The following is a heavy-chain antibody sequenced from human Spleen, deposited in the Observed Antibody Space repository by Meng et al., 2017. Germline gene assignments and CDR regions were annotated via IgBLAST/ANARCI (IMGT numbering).Heavy chain of an antibody. CDR3: AHGISRVDA. V-gene: IGHV2-5*02. CDR1: GFSLSTSGVA. CDR2: IYWDDDK. J-gene: IGHJ5*02. Sequence: QITLKESGPTLVKPTQTPTLTCTFSGFSLSTSGVAVGWIRQPPGKALEWLALIYWDDDKRYRPSLKNRLIITKDTSKNQVVLTVTNVDPVDTATHYCAHGISRVDAWGQGTLVTVSS.